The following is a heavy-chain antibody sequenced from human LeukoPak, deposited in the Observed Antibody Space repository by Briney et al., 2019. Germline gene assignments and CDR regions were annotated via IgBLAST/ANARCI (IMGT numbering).Heavy chain of an antibody. V-gene: IGHV4-59*01. J-gene: IGHJ4*02. CDR2: IYYSGST. D-gene: IGHD6-13*01. CDR1: GGSISSYY. Sequence: SETLSLTCTVSGGSISSYYRSWIRQPPGKGLEWIGYIYYSGSTNYNPSLKSRVTISVDTSKNQFSLKLSSVTAADTAVYYCARTSYSSSWYGAYYFDYWGQGTLVTVSS. CDR3: ARTSYSSSWYGAYYFDY.